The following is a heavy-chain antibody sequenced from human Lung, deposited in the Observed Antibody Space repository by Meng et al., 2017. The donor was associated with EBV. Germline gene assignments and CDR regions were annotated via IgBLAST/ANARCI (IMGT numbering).Heavy chain of an antibody. J-gene: IGHJ4*02. CDR2: ITSNGGAT. CDR3: AKRVPAAAGSFDY. CDR1: GFTFSTSA. Sequence: RRVESGGGLVQPGGSLRLSCAASGFTFSTSAMNWVRQAPGKGLEWVSSITSNGGATYYADSVKGRFTISRDNSKNTLYLQMNSLRAEDTAVYYCAKRVPAAAGSFDYWGRGTLVTVSS. D-gene: IGHD6-25*01. V-gene: IGHV3-23*04.